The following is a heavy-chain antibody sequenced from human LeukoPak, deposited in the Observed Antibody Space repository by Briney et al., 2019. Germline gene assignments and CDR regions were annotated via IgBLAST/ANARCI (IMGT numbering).Heavy chain of an antibody. J-gene: IGHJ4*02. V-gene: IGHV1-2*02. D-gene: IGHD1-26*01. CDR3: ARVGELLGFGFDY. CDR2: INPNSGGT. CDR1: GYTFTGYY. Sequence: GASVKVSCKASGYTFTGYYMHWGRQAPGQGLEWMGWINPNSGGTNYAQKFQGRVTMTRDTSISTAYMELSRLRSDDTAVYYCARVGELLGFGFDYWGQGTLVTVSS.